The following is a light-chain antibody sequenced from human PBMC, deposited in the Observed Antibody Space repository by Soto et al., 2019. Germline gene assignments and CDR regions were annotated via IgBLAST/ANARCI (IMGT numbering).Light chain of an antibody. Sequence: DIQMTQSPSTLSASVGDRVTITCRASQGITWWLAWYQQKPGKAPKLLIYKASSLESGVPSRFSGSGSGTEFTLTISSLQSEDFAVYYCQQYNNWPPKWTFGQGTKVDIK. CDR1: QGITWW. CDR3: QQYNNWPPKWT. V-gene: IGKV1-5*03. CDR2: KAS. J-gene: IGKJ1*01.